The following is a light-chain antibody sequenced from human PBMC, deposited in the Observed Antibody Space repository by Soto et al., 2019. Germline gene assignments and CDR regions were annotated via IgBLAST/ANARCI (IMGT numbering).Light chain of an antibody. Sequence: QSVLTQPPSVSGAPGQRVTISCTGSSSNIGAGFDVHWYQQLPGTAPKLLIYGNTNRPSGVPDRFSGSKSGISASLAITGLQAEDEADYYCQSYDSSLGGSEVFGPGTTVTVL. V-gene: IGLV1-40*01. J-gene: IGLJ1*01. CDR2: GNT. CDR3: QSYDSSLGGSEV. CDR1: SSNIGAGFD.